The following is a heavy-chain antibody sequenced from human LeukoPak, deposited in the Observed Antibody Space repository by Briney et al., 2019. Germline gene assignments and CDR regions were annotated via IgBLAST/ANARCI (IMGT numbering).Heavy chain of an antibody. J-gene: IGHJ5*02. Sequence: SETLSLTCTVSGGSISSSSYYWGWIRQPPGKGLEWIGSIYYSGSTYYNPSLKSRVTISVDTSKNQFSLKLSSVTAADTAVYYCAYGIAAAGTSGWFDPWGQGTLVTVSS. CDR2: IYYSGST. V-gene: IGHV4-39*01. CDR3: AYGIAAAGTSGWFDP. CDR1: GGSISSSSYY. D-gene: IGHD6-13*01.